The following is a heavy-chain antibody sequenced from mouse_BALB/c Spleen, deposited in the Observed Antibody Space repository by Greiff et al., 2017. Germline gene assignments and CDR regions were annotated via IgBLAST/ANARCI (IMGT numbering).Heavy chain of an antibody. D-gene: IGHD1-1*01. CDR3: ARSHGSSYYAMDY. V-gene: IGHV5-17*02. J-gene: IGHJ4*01. CDR2: ISSGSSTI. Sequence: EVKLVESGGGLVQPGGSRKLSCAASGFTFSSFGMHWVRQAPEKGLEWVAYISSGSSTIYYADTVKGRFTISRDNPKNTLFLQMTSLRSEDTAMYYCARSHGSSYYAMDYWGQGTSVTVSS. CDR1: GFTFSSFG.